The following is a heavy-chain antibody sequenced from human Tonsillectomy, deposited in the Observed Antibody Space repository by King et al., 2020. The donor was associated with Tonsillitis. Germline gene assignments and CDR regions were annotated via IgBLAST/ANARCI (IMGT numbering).Heavy chain of an antibody. J-gene: IGHJ4*02. CDR1: GYTFTDYY. CDR3: ASRGEWGAPFDN. CDR2: INPNSGGT. Sequence: VQLVESGAEVKKPGASVKVSCKTSGYTFTDYYFHWVRQAPGQGLEWMGRINPNSGGTNYAQKFQGRVTLTRDTSISTAYMELSRLRSDDTAVYYCASRGEWGAPFDNWGQGTLVTVSS. D-gene: IGHD3-16*01. V-gene: IGHV1-2*06.